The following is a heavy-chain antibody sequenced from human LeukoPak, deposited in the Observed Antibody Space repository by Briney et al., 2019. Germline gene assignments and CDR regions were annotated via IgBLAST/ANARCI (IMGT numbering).Heavy chain of an antibody. CDR2: LNPSDGTT. J-gene: IGHJ5*01. Sequence: GASVKVSCKASGYTFTSQFMHWVRQAPGQGLVWMGILNPSDGTTIYAQKFQGRVSMTRDTSTSTAYLELSSLGADDTAVYYCARVTSYSFDFWGQGTLVTVSS. V-gene: IGHV1-46*01. D-gene: IGHD2-21*01. CDR1: GYTFTSQF. CDR3: ARVTSYSFDF.